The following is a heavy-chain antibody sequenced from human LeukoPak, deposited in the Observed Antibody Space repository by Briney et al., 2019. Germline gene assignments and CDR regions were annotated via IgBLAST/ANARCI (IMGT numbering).Heavy chain of an antibody. V-gene: IGHV1-18*01. Sequence: ASVKVSCKASGYTFTSYGISWVRQAPGQGLEWMGWISAYNGNTNYAQKLQGRVTMTTDTSTSTAYMEPRSLRSDDTAVYYCARDLTPHYYDSSGYYFPLYYWGQGTLVTVSS. CDR1: GYTFTSYG. CDR3: ARDLTPHYYDSSGYYFPLYY. CDR2: ISAYNGNT. D-gene: IGHD3-22*01. J-gene: IGHJ4*02.